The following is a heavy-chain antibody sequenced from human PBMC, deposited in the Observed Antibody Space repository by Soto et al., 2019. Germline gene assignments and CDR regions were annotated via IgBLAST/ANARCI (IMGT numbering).Heavy chain of an antibody. Sequence: GASVKVSCKTSGYTFTSYYVHWVRQAPGQGLEWMAIINPSGGGTSYAQKFQGRVTMTRDTSTSTVYMELSNLRPEDTAVYYCARDRDFWSGHEYYYYGMDVWGQGTTVTVSS. J-gene: IGHJ6*02. CDR3: ARDRDFWSGHEYYYYGMDV. V-gene: IGHV1-46*01. CDR1: GYTFTSYY. D-gene: IGHD3-3*01. CDR2: INPSGGGT.